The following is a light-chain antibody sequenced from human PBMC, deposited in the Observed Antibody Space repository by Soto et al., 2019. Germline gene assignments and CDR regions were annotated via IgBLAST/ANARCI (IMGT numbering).Light chain of an antibody. J-gene: IGKJ4*01. CDR3: LQYYSFPRT. Sequence: IQMTQSPYTLSASVGDRVTITCRASQGIREDVSWYQQKPGKAPRLLIYGASSLHGGVPARFSGSGSGTEFTLTISSLQSEDSATYYCLQYYSFPRTFGGGTKVDI. CDR1: QGIRED. V-gene: IGKV1-6*02. CDR2: GAS.